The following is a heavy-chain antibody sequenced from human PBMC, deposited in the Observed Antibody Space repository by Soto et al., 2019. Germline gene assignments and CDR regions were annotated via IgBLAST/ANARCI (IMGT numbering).Heavy chain of an antibody. CDR2: IYPGDSDT. Sequence: GESLKISCKASGYSFITYWIAWVRQMPGKGLEWMGIIYPGDSDTRYSPSFHGQVTISADKSINTAYLQWSSLKASDTAMYYCARQSTGVAAAYYYGMDVWGQGTTVTVSS. J-gene: IGHJ6*02. V-gene: IGHV5-51*01. CDR1: GYSFITYW. D-gene: IGHD2-15*01. CDR3: ARQSTGVAAAYYYGMDV.